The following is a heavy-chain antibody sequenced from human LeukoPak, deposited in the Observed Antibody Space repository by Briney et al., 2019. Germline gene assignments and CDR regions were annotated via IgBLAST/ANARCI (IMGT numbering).Heavy chain of an antibody. CDR3: AKDARRTSGWYFFDY. CDR2: ISDSGTIT. J-gene: IGHJ4*02. V-gene: IGHV3-23*01. D-gene: IGHD6-19*01. CDR1: GFTFDDYD. Sequence: GGSLRLSCAASGFTFDDYDMNWVRQAPGKGLEWVSVISDSGTITYYADSVKGRFTISRDNSKNTLFLQMNSLRAEDTAVYYCAKDARRTSGWYFFDYWGQGTLVTVSS.